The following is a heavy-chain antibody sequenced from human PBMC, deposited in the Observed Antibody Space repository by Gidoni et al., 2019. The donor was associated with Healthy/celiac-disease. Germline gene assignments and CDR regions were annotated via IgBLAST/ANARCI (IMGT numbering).Heavy chain of an antibody. Sequence: QVQLQESGPGLVKPSQTLSLTCTVSGGSISSGSYYWSWIRQPAGKGLEWIGRIYTSGSTNYNPSLKSRVTISVDTSKNQFSLKLSSVTAADTAVYYCARENYGDYERYYYYGMDVWGQGTTVTVSS. V-gene: IGHV4-61*02. CDR3: ARENYGDYERYYYYGMDV. J-gene: IGHJ6*02. D-gene: IGHD4-17*01. CDR2: IYTSGST. CDR1: GGSISSGSYY.